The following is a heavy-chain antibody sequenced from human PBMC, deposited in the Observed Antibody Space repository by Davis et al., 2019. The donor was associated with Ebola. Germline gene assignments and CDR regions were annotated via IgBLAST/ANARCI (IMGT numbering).Heavy chain of an antibody. CDR1: GFTFDDYA. CDR3: AREGAEQAFDI. Sequence: GGSLRLSCAASGFTFDDYAMHWVRQAPGKGLEWVSGISWNSGSIGYADSVKGRFTVSRDNSKNTLHLQMNNLRPEDTAVYYCAREGAEQAFDIWGQGTMVTVSS. CDR2: ISWNSGSI. D-gene: IGHD1-26*01. J-gene: IGHJ3*02. V-gene: IGHV3-9*01.